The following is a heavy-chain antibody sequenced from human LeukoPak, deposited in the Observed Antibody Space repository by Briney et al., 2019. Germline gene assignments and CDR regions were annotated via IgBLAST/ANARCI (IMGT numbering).Heavy chain of an antibody. D-gene: IGHD6-13*01. CDR1: GFTFDDYA. CDR3: ARVGQQLVPTDFFVI. J-gene: IGHJ4*02. Sequence: PGGSLRLSCAASGFTFDDYAMTWVRQAPGKGLEWVSGINWNGGSTNYADSVKGRFTISRDNAKNSLYLQMNSLRAADTAIYYCARVGQQLVPTDFFVICGQGTLVTVSS. V-gene: IGHV3-20*04. CDR2: INWNGGST.